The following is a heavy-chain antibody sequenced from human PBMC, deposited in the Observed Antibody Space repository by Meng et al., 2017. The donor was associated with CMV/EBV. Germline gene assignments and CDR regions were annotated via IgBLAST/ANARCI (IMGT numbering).Heavy chain of an antibody. V-gene: IGHV4-59*11. Sequence: SETLSLTCTVSGGSISSHYWSWIRQPPGKGLEWIGYIYYSGSTNYNPSLKSRVTISVDTSKNQFSLKLSSVTAADTAVYYCARGGALAAFDIWGQGTMVTVSS. D-gene: IGHD3-16*01. CDR2: IYYSGST. CDR3: ARGGALAAFDI. CDR1: GGSISSHY. J-gene: IGHJ3*02.